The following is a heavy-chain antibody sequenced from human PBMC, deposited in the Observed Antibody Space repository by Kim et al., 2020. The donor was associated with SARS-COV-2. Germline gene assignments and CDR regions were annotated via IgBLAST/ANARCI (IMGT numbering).Heavy chain of an antibody. CDR2: IYPGDSDT. V-gene: IGHV5-51*01. Sequence: GESLKISCKASGYSFTSYSIGWVRQMPGKGLEWMGIIYPGDSDTRYSPSFQGQVTISADKSISTAYLQCSSLRASDTATYYCARLQYKLWSVYYYMDVWG. J-gene: IGHJ6*03. D-gene: IGHD2-21*01. CDR3: ARLQYKLWSVYYYMDV. CDR1: GYSFTSYS.